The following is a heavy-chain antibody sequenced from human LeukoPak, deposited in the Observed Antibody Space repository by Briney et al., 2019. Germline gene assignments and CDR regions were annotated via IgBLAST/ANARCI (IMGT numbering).Heavy chain of an antibody. CDR2: ISSSGSTI. CDR1: GFTFSSYA. J-gene: IGHJ6*02. D-gene: IGHD2-15*01. V-gene: IGHV3-48*03. CDR3: ARDLAPSYYGMDV. Sequence: GRSLRLSCAASGFTFSSYAMHWVRQAPGKGLEWVSYISSSGSTIYYADSVKGRFTISRDNAKNSLYLQMNSLRAEDTAVYYCARDLAPSYYGMDVWGQGTTVTVSS.